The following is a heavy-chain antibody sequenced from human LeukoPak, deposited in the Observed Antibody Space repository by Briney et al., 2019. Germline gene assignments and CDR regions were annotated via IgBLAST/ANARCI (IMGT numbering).Heavy chain of an antibody. Sequence: PSETLSLTCAVSGGSINSSNWWSWVRQPPGKGLEWIGEIFHSATTNYNPSLKSRVTISVDKSKNHFSLKLSSVTAADTAVYYCARAPYYDSSGHHSAYFEYWGQGTLVTVSS. CDR2: IFHSATT. J-gene: IGHJ4*02. CDR3: ARAPYYDSSGHHSAYFEY. CDR1: GGSINSSNW. V-gene: IGHV4-4*02. D-gene: IGHD3-22*01.